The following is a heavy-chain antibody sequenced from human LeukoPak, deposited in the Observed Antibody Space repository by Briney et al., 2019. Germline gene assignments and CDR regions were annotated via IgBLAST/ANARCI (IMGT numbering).Heavy chain of an antibody. D-gene: IGHD1-26*01. Sequence: GGSLRLSCAASGFTFSSYGMNWVRQAPGKGLEWVSTIGGSGRSTYYADSVKGRFTISRDNSKNTLYLQMNSLRAEDTAVYYCAKGRGWEASYYYYYMDVWGKGTTVTISS. J-gene: IGHJ6*03. CDR1: GFTFSSYG. CDR2: IGGSGRST. V-gene: IGHV3-23*01. CDR3: AKGRGWEASYYYYYMDV.